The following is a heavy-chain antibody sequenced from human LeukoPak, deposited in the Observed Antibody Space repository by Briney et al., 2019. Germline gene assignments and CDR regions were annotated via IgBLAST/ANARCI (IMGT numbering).Heavy chain of an antibody. CDR3: ASPFGGYNDAFDI. D-gene: IGHD5-24*01. CDR2: ISSSGSTI. CDR1: GFTFSDYY. Sequence: GGSLRLSCAASGFTFSDYYMSWIRQAPGKGLEWVSYISSSGSTIYYADSVKGRFTISRDNTKNSLYLQMNSLRAEDTAVYYCASPFGGYNDAFDIWGQGTMVTVSS. V-gene: IGHV3-11*01. J-gene: IGHJ3*02.